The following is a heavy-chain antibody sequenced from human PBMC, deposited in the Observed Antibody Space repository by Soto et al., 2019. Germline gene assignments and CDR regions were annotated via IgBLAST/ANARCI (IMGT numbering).Heavy chain of an antibody. CDR2: IIPIFGTA. CDR3: ASGDDYGGNSGTCDY. Sequence: QVQLVQSGAEVKKPGSSVKVSCKASGGTFSSYAISWVRQAPGQGLEWMGGIIPIFGTANYAQKFKGRVTITADASTSAAYMELSSLRAEATAVYCCASGDDYGGNSGTCDYWGQGTLVTVSS. J-gene: IGHJ4*02. V-gene: IGHV1-69*01. CDR1: GGTFSSYA. D-gene: IGHD4-17*01.